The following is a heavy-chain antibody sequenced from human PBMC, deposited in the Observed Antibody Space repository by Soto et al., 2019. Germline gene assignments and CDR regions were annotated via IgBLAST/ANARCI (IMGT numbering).Heavy chain of an antibody. J-gene: IGHJ4*02. D-gene: IGHD2-8*01. CDR3: ARGGHGTIGVCSALTY. V-gene: IGHV4-59*08. CDR1: GGSISTYY. CDR2: IYYGGSA. Sequence: QVQLQESGPGLVKPSGTLSLTCTVSGGSISTYYWSWVRQPPGKGMEWIGYIYYGGSANYNPSLKSRVTISVDTSKNQFSLKLSSVTAADTAVYYCARGGHGTIGVCSALTYWGEGTLVPITP.